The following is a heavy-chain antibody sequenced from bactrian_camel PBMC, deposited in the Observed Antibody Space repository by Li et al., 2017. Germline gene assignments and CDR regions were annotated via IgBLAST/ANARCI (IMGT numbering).Heavy chain of an antibody. D-gene: IGHD6*01. CDR2: IYSEGTIT. J-gene: IGHJ4*01. V-gene: IGHV3-2*01. CDR1: QFTFDSYY. Sequence: HVQLVESGGGLVEPGGSLRLSCAASQFTFDSYYMSWVRQAPGKGLEWVSSIYSEGTITGYADSVKSRFTISRDSAKNTVYLHLNSLKTEDMAMYYCANTVAGSPYYWGQGTQVTVS. CDR3: ANTVAGSPYY.